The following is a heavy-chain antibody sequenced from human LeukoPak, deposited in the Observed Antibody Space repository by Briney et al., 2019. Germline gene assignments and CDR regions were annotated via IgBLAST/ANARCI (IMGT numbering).Heavy chain of an antibody. V-gene: IGHV4-34*01. Sequence: PSDPLSLTCAVYGGYYRGYYWSWLRQPPGKALEWIGEINHSGSTNYNPSLKSRVTISVDTSKNQFSLKLSSVTAADTAVYYCARGVFRSMVRGVIKRVYFDYWGEGTLVTVSS. CDR3: ARGVFRSMVRGVIKRVYFDY. CDR2: INHSGST. J-gene: IGHJ4*02. D-gene: IGHD3-10*01. CDR1: GGYYRGYY.